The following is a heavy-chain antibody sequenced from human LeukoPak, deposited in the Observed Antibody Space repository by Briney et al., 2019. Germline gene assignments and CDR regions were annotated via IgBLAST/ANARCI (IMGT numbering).Heavy chain of an antibody. J-gene: IGHJ4*02. V-gene: IGHV1-18*01. CDR1: GYTFTAYA. CDR2: VSAYNGVT. D-gene: IGHD3-22*01. Sequence: ASVKVSCKASGYTFTAYAIGWVRQAPGRGLEWMGWVSAYNGVTNYEQKFQGRVTMTTDTPTSTGYMELRSLTSDDTAVYYCARVDLAWDSSGYFRAANDYWGQGTLVTVSS. CDR3: ARVDLAWDSSGYFRAANDY.